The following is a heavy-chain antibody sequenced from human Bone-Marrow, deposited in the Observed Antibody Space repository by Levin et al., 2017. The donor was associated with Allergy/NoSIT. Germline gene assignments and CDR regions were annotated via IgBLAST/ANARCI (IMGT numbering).Heavy chain of an antibody. CDR3: GRLGLQLARSYFDY. CDR2: ISSDGRT. V-gene: IGHV4-39*01. Sequence: SETLSLTCIVSGGSISNDKYYWGWIRQPPGKGLEWIGTISSDGRTFYNPSLASRVTISSDTSRNQFSLRLSSVTAADTAVYFCGRLGLQLARSYFDYWGQGTLVTVSS. D-gene: IGHD1-1*01. J-gene: IGHJ4*02. CDR1: GGSISNDKYY.